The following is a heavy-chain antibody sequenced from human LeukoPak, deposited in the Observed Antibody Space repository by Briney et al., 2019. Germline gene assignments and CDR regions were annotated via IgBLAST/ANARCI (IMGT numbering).Heavy chain of an antibody. J-gene: IGHJ3*02. V-gene: IGHV1-24*01. Sequence: ASVKVSCKVSGYTLTELSMHWVRQAPGKGLEWMGGFDPEDGETIYAQKFQGRVTMTRDTSISTAYMELSRLRSDDTAVYYCARASRPRYSSSIAPGAFDIWGQGTMVTVSS. CDR2: FDPEDGET. CDR1: GYTLTELS. D-gene: IGHD6-13*01. CDR3: ARASRPRYSSSIAPGAFDI.